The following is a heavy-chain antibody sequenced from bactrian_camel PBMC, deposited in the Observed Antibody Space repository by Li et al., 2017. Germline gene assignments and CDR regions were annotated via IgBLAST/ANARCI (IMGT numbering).Heavy chain of an antibody. CDR2: ISWDGRST. J-gene: IGHJ6*01. V-gene: IGHV3S63*01. CDR1: GLTFDDRA. D-gene: IGHD6*01. CDR3: IRLGGSWSDFTY. Sequence: QVQLVESGGGLVQAGGSLELSCTASGLTFDDRAVGWFRQAPGEEREGVSCISWDGRSTNYADSVKGRFTISRDNAKNTVYLQLNSLKTEDMAMYYCIRLGGSWSDFTYWGQGTQVTVS.